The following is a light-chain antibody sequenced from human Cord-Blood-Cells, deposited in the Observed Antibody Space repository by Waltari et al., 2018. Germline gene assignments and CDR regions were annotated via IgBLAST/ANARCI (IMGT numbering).Light chain of an antibody. Sequence: HFALTQPASVPGSPGQSIPIPCTGTSSDVGGFNYVSWYQQHPGKAPKLMIYDVSNRPSGVSNRFSGSKSGNTASLTISGLQAEDEADYYCSSYTSSSTVVFGGGTKLTVL. CDR3: SSYTSSSTVV. J-gene: IGLJ2*01. CDR1: SSDVGGFNY. CDR2: DVS. V-gene: IGLV2-14*01.